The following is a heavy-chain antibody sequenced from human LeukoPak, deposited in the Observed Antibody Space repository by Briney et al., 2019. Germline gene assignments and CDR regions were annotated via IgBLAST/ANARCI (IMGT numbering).Heavy chain of an antibody. Sequence: ASVKVSCKASGYTFTSYAMHWVRQAPGQRLEWMGWINAGNGNTKYSQEFQGRVTITRDTSASTAYMELSSLRSEDMAVNYCARGAGYSYGYFNYWGQGTLVTVSS. CDR1: GYTFTSYA. D-gene: IGHD5-18*01. V-gene: IGHV1-3*03. CDR3: ARGAGYSYGYFNY. J-gene: IGHJ4*02. CDR2: INAGNGNT.